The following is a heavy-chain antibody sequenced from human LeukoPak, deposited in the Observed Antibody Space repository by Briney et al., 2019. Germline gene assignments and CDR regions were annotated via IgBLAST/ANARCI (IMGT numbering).Heavy chain of an antibody. D-gene: IGHD6-13*01. CDR3: ARVEARAAALGWDAFDI. CDR1: GGSISSSSYY. Sequence: TSSETLSLTCTVSGGSISSSSYYWGWIRQPPGKGLEWIGSIYYSGSTYYNPSLKSRVTISVDTSKNQFSLKLSSVTAADTAVYYCARVEARAAALGWDAFDIWGQGTMVTVSS. CDR2: IYYSGST. J-gene: IGHJ3*02. V-gene: IGHV4-39*07.